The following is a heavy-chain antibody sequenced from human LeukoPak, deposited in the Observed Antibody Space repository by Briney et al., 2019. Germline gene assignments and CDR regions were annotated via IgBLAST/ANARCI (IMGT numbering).Heavy chain of an antibody. J-gene: IGHJ4*02. CDR1: GYTSTSYD. CDR3: ARGDREGGSYYFD. V-gene: IGHV1-8*01. CDR2: MNPNSGNT. D-gene: IGHD1-26*01. Sequence: GASLKVSCTPSGYTSTSYDINWVRHAPGQGLEWMGWMNPNSGNTGYAQTFQGRVTMTRNTSISTAYMELSSLRSEDTAVYYCARGDREGGSYYFDWGQGTLVTVSS.